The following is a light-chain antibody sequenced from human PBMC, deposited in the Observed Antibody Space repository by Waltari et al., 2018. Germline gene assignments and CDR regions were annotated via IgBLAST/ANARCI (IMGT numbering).Light chain of an antibody. CDR3: QQYDDLPRT. V-gene: IGKV3-15*01. CDR1: QSVGTS. J-gene: IGKJ1*01. CDR2: RAS. Sequence: EIVMTQSPASLSVSPGDRVTLSCRASQSVGTSLAWYQQRPGRAPRLLVYRASTRASDIPARFGGSGSGTDFTHAISTLQSEDFAVYYCQQYDDLPRTFGQGTKVEIK.